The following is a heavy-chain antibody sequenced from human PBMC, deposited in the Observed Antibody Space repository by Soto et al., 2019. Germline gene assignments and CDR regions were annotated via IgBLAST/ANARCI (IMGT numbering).Heavy chain of an antibody. CDR1: GYTFTSYG. CDR2: ISAYNGNT. J-gene: IGHJ4*02. Sequence: ASVTVSGKASGYTFTSYGFSWVRQAPGQGLESMGRISAYNGNTNNAKKIQGRVTMTIDTSMRTAYMVLMSLRSDDTAVYFCARDYGPYYYDSSGPSDYWGQGTLVTVSS. V-gene: IGHV1-18*01. CDR3: ARDYGPYYYDSSGPSDY. D-gene: IGHD3-22*01.